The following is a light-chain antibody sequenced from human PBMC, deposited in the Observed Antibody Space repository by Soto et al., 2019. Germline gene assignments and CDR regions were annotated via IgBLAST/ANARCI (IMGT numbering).Light chain of an antibody. V-gene: IGKV3-11*01. CDR1: QSVSSY. CDR2: DAP. CDR3: QQRSDWPST. J-gene: IGKJ4*01. Sequence: EIVLTQSPATLSLSPGNRATLSCRASQSVSSYLAWYPQKPGQAPRLLIYDAPTRATGIPARFSGSGSGTDFTLTITGLAPEDFAVYYCQQRSDWPSTFGGGTKVE.